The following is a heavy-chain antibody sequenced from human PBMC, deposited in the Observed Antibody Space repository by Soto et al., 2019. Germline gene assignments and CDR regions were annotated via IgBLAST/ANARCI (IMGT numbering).Heavy chain of an antibody. CDR3: AIRGGSSGSYMEG. V-gene: IGHV4-59*08. D-gene: IGHD1-26*01. J-gene: IGHJ6*03. CDR2: IYYSGSI. Sequence: SETLSLTCTVSGDSISSLYWSWIRQPPGKGLEWIGYIYYSGSINYNPSLKSRVTISVDPSKNQFSLKLSSVTAADTAVYYCAIRGGSSGSYMEGWGQGTTVNVSS. CDR1: GDSISSLY.